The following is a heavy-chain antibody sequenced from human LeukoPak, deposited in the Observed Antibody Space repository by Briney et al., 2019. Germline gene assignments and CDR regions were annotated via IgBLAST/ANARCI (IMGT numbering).Heavy chain of an antibody. CDR1: GFTFSGYA. J-gene: IGHJ3*02. D-gene: IGHD3-22*01. CDR3: AKVCYCDSSDYFGDAFDI. CDR2: ISGSGGST. Sequence: PGGSLRLSCAASGFTFSGYAMSWVRQAPGKGLEWVSVISGSGGSTYYADSVKGRLTISRDNSKNTLYLQMNSLRAEDTAVYYCAKVCYCDSSDYFGDAFDIWGQGTMVTVSS. V-gene: IGHV3-23*01.